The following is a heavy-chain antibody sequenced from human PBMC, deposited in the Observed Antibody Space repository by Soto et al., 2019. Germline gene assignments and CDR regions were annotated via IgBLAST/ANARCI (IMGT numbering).Heavy chain of an antibody. V-gene: IGHV3-74*01. CDR2: MKGDGSIT. CDR1: GFTFSRYW. Sequence: QLLASGGGLVQPGGSLRLSCVASGFTFSRYWMNWVRQVPGKGLVWVSRMKGDGSITVYADSVKGRFTISRDNAKNTLYLQMNSRRAEDTAGSYCVRDLGWCLAGVCSVWGQGTLWAVSS. CDR3: VRDLGWCLAGVCSV. J-gene: IGHJ4*02. D-gene: IGHD2-21*01.